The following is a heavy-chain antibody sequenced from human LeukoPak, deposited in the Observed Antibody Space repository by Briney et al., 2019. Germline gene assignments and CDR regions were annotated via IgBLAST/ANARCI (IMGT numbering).Heavy chain of an antibody. CDR1: GFTVSSNY. J-gene: IGHJ4*02. CDR3: AREVHLDY. CDR2: IYSGGST. Sequence: GGSLRLSRAVSGFTVSSNYMSWVRQAPGKGLVWVSVIYSGGSTFYADSVKGRFTISRDNSKNTLYLQMNSLRAEDTAVYYCAREVHLDYWGQGTLVTVSS. V-gene: IGHV3-66*02.